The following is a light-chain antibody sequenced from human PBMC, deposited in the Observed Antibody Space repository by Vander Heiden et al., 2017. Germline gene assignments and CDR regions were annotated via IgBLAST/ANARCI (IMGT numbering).Light chain of an antibody. CDR3: QQSYSGPRT. J-gene: IGKJ2*02. V-gene: IGKV1-39*01. Sequence: DVQMTQSPSSLSASVGDCITITCRTSQRVGTRLNWYQQKPGKAPNLLIYAASNLQSGVPARFIGDGSGTDFTLTISSLRPEDFATYFCQQSYSGPRTFGQGTRLEIK. CDR2: AAS. CDR1: QRVGTR.